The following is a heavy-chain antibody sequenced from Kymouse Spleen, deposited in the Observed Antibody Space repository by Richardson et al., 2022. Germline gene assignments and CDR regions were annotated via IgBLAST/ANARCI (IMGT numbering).Heavy chain of an antibody. V-gene: IGHV3-73*02. J-gene: IGHJ3*02. D-gene: IGHD3-9*01. Sequence: EVQLVESGGGLVQPGGSLKLSCAASGFTFSGSAMHWVRQASGKGLEWVGRIRSKANSYATAYAASVKGRFTISRDDSKNTAYLQMNSLKTEDTAVYYCTSDILTGYDAFDIWGQGTMVTVSS. CDR1: GFTFSGSA. CDR2: IRSKANSYAT. CDR3: TSDILTGYDAFDI.